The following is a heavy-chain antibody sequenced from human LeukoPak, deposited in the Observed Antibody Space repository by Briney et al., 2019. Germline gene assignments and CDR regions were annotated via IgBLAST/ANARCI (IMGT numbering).Heavy chain of an antibody. CDR3: AKGGAYSSSADFDY. V-gene: IGHV3-9*01. CDR1: GFTFDDYA. Sequence: PGGSLRLSCAASGFTFDDYAMYWVRQAPGQGLEWVSGISWNSGLIDYADSVKGRFTISGANAKNSLYLQMNSLRAEDTAFYYCAKGGAYSSSADFDYWGQGTLVTVSS. J-gene: IGHJ4*02. CDR2: ISWNSGLI. D-gene: IGHD6-6*01.